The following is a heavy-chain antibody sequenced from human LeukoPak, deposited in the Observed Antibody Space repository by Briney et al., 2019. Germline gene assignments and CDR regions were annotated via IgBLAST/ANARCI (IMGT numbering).Heavy chain of an antibody. CDR1: GYSFTNYW. V-gene: IGHV5-51*01. Sequence: GESLKISCKGSGYSFTNYWIGWVRQMPGKGLEWMGIIYPDDSDTRYSPSFQGQVTISADKSISTAYLELSSLRSEDMAVYYCARGRPGYSSSWYGDYWGQGTLVTVSS. J-gene: IGHJ4*02. D-gene: IGHD6-13*01. CDR3: ARGRPGYSSSWYGDY. CDR2: IYPDDSDT.